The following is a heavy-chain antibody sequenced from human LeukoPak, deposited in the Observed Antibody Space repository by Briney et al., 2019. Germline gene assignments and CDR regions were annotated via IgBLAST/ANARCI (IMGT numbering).Heavy chain of an antibody. CDR3: TRPLAGDGTAAAQFAS. CDR1: GYTFTSYY. D-gene: IGHD6-13*01. V-gene: IGHV1-46*01. Sequence: ASVKVSCKASGYTFTSYYMHWVRQAPGQGLEWMGLINPTGGSTGYAQKFQGRVTMTRDMSTSTDYMELRRLTSDDTAVYYCTRPLAGDGTAAAQFASWGQGTLVTVSS. CDR2: INPTGGST. J-gene: IGHJ4*02.